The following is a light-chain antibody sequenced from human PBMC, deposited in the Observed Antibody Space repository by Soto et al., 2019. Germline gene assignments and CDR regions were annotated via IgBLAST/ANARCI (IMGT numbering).Light chain of an antibody. J-gene: IGLJ2*01. CDR2: EVT. CDR1: SSDVGSYNL. CDR3: CSYVGSSTLV. Sequence: QSALTQPASVSGSPGQSITISCTGTSSDVGSYNLVSWYQQHPGKAPKLMIYEVTKRPSGVSNRFSGSKSGNTASLTISGLQAEDEADYYCCSYVGSSTLVFGGGTKVNVL. V-gene: IGLV2-23*02.